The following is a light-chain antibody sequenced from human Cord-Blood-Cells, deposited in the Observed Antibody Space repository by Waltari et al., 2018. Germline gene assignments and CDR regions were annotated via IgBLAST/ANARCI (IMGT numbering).Light chain of an antibody. V-gene: IGLV2-11*01. CDR1: SSDVGGYNY. J-gene: IGLJ1*01. CDR3: CSYAGSYTYV. Sequence: QSALTQPRSVSGSPGQSVTISCTGTSSDVGGYNYASWYQQHPGKAPKLLIYDFSNRPSGVPDRFSGSKSGNTASLTISGLQAEDEADYYCCSYAGSYTYVFGTGTKVTVL. CDR2: DFS.